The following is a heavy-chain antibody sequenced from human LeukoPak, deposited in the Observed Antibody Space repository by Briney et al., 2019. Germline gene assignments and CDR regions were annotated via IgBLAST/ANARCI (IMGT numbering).Heavy chain of an antibody. CDR2: IYSGSST. CDR3: ARASPRNYYYYYGMDV. J-gene: IGHJ6*02. CDR1: GFTVSSNY. Sequence: GGSLRLSCAASGFTVSSNYMSWVRQAPGKGLGWVSVIYSGSSTYYADSVKGRFTISRDNSKNTLYLQMNSLRAEDTAVYYCARASPRNYYYYYGMDVWGQGTTVTVSS. V-gene: IGHV3-66*02.